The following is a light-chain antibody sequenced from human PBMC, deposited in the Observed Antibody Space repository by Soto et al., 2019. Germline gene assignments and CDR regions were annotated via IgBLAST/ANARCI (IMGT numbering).Light chain of an antibody. V-gene: IGKV3-15*01. CDR3: QQYETWPRT. CDR2: DAA. J-gene: IGKJ1*01. Sequence: EIVLTQSPATLSVSPGEKVTLSCRASQTIRTNLAWYQQRPGQAPNLLIYDAATRATALPARFSGSGSGTDFTLTIASLQSGDLAVYYCQQYETWPRTFGQGTRVEI. CDR1: QTIRTN.